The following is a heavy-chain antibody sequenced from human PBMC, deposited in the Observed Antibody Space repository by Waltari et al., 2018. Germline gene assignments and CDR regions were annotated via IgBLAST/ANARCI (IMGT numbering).Heavy chain of an antibody. CDR1: GFTFSSYA. J-gene: IGHJ3*02. Sequence: EVQLLESGGGLVQPGGSLRLSCAASGFTFSSYAMSWVRQAPGKGLEWVSVIYSGGSSTYYADSVKGRFTISRDNSKNTLYLQMNSLRAEDTAVYYCAKPLSLTGDDAFDIWGQGTMVTVSS. CDR3: AKPLSLTGDDAFDI. CDR2: IYSGGSST. V-gene: IGHV3-23*03. D-gene: IGHD7-27*01.